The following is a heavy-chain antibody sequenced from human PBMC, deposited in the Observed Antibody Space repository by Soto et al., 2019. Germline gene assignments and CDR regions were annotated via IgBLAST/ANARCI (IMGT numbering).Heavy chain of an antibody. CDR1: GFTFSNAW. Sequence: EVQLVESGGGLVKPGGSLRLSCAASGFTFSNAWMSWVRQAPGKGLEWVGHIKSKTDGGTTDYAAPVKGRFTISRDDSKNTLFLQMNSRKTEDTAVFYCTTECSGYENNYFDFWGQGTLVTVSS. V-gene: IGHV3-15*01. CDR2: IKSKTDGGTT. J-gene: IGHJ4*02. CDR3: TTECSGYENNYFDF. D-gene: IGHD5-12*01.